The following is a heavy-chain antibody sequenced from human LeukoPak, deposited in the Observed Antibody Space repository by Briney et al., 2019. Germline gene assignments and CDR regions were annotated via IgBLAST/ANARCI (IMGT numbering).Heavy chain of an antibody. Sequence: SETLSRTCTVSGGSISSYYWSWIRQPPGKGLEWIGYIYYSGSTNYNPSLKSRVTISVDTSKNQFSLKLSSVTAADTAVYYCARQEQWLSTNWFDPWGQGTLVTVSS. V-gene: IGHV4-59*01. CDR2: IYYSGST. CDR1: GGSISSYY. D-gene: IGHD6-19*01. J-gene: IGHJ5*02. CDR3: ARQEQWLSTNWFDP.